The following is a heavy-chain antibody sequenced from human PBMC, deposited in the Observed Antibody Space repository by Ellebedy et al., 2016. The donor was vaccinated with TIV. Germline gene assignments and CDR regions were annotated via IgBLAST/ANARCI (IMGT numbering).Heavy chain of an antibody. CDR3: TTQYYDDSGRLGGY. V-gene: IGHV1-24*01. D-gene: IGHD3-10*01. J-gene: IGHJ4*02. Sequence: ASVKVSXXVSGYALSDLSMHWVRQTPGKGLEWMGTFDPEDDERIYAEKFQGRITMTEDTSADIAYMELSSLKSEDTAVYYCTTQYYDDSGRLGGYWGLGTLVTVSS. CDR1: GYALSDLS. CDR2: FDPEDDER.